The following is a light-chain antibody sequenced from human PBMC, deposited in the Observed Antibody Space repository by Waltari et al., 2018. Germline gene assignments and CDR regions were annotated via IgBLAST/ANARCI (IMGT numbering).Light chain of an antibody. CDR1: PPDIGHFG. Sequence: LTQPPPLSGAPGNGATIPSPASPPDIGHFGVNWSQHRPGSVPRLLIYDNTHRPSGVPDRFSASKSDTSASLDIAGLQPDDEADYYCQAYDNTGRGSVLIGGGTRLTVL. J-gene: IGLJ2*01. CDR3: QAYDNTGRGSVL. V-gene: IGLV1-40*01. CDR2: DNT.